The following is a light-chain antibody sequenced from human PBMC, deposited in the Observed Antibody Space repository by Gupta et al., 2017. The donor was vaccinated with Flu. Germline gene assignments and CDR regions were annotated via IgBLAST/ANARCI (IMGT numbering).Light chain of an antibody. CDR1: QSVSSSY. J-gene: IGKJ1*01. CDR3: QQEDNSPRT. Sequence: EIVLTQSPGTLSLSPGERATLSCRASQSVSSSYLAWYQQKPGQAPRLLIYGASSRATGIPDRFSGSGSGTDFTLTISRLEPEDFAVYYCQQEDNSPRTFGQGTKVEIK. CDR2: GAS. V-gene: IGKV3-20*01.